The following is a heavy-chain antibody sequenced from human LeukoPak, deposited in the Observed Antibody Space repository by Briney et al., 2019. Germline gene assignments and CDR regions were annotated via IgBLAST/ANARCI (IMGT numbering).Heavy chain of an antibody. Sequence: PGGSLRLSCAASGFTFSSYWMSWVRQAPGKGLEWVANIKQDGSEKYYVDSVKGRFTISRDNAKNSLYLQMNSLRAEDTAVYYCARGVNDIVVVIDYWGQGTLVTVSS. D-gene: IGHD2-15*01. CDR3: ARGVNDIVVVIDY. J-gene: IGHJ4*02. CDR1: GFTFSSYW. V-gene: IGHV3-7*01. CDR2: IKQDGSEK.